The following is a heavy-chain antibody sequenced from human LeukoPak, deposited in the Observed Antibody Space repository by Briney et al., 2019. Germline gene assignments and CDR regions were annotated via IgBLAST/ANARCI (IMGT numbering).Heavy chain of an antibody. CDR1: GGTFSSYA. CDR2: IIPIFGTA. Sequence: GSSVKVSCKASGGTFSSYAISWVRQAPGQGLEWMGRIIPIFGTANYAQKFQGRVTITTDESTSTAYMELSSLRSEDTAVYYCARERYYYDSGGSYYFDYWGQGTLVTVSS. D-gene: IGHD3-22*01. V-gene: IGHV1-69*05. CDR3: ARERYYYDSGGSYYFDY. J-gene: IGHJ4*02.